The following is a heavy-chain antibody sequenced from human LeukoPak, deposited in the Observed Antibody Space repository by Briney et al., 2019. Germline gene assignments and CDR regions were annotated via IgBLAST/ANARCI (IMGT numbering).Heavy chain of an antibody. CDR2: IIPIFGTA. CDR3: ARGYYDSSGYYYYFDY. V-gene: IGHV1-69*13. J-gene: IGHJ4*02. D-gene: IGHD3-22*01. Sequence: ASVKVSCKASGYTFTSYDINWVRQAPGQGLEWMGGIIPIFGTANYAQRFQGRVTTTADESTSTAYMELSSLRSEDTAVYYCARGYYDSSGYYYYFDYWGQGTLVTVSS. CDR1: GYTFTSYD.